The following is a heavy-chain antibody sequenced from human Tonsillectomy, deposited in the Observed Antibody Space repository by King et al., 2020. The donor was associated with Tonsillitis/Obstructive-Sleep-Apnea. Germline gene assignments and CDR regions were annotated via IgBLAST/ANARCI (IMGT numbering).Heavy chain of an antibody. J-gene: IGHJ4*02. D-gene: IGHD6-19*01. CDR1: GFTDSNNY. Sequence: VQLVESGGGLIHPGGSLRLSCAASGFTDSNNYMSCVRQAPGEGLEWVSVIYSGGSTYYAESVKSRFTISRDNSKNTLYLQWSSLRAEDTAVYYCAREPRRKISSGWYYLDYWGQGTLVTVSS. CDR3: AREPRRKISSGWYYLDY. V-gene: IGHV3-53*01. CDR2: IYSGGST.